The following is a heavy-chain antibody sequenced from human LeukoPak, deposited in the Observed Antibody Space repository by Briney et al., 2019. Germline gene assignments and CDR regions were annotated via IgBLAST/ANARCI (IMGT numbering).Heavy chain of an antibody. D-gene: IGHD3-10*01. CDR3: ARDRRIVSITMVRGVINWFDP. J-gene: IGHJ5*02. Sequence: ASVKVSCKASGYTFTSYYMHWVRQAPGQGLEWMGIINPSGGSTSYAQKFQGRVTMTMDTSTSTVYMELSSLRSEDTAVYYCARDRRIVSITMVRGVINWFDPWGQGTLVTVSS. CDR1: GYTFTSYY. V-gene: IGHV1-46*01. CDR2: INPSGGST.